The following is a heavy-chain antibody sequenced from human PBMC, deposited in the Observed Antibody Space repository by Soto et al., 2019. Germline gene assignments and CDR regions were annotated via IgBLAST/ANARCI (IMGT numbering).Heavy chain of an antibody. D-gene: IGHD6-19*01. J-gene: IGHJ6*02. Sequence: SVKVSCKASGCTFSSYAISCVRQAPGQVLEWMGGIIPIFGTANYAQKFQGRVTITADESTSTAYMELSSLRSEDTAVYYCAARIAVAGKPYYYYGMDVWGQGTTVTVSS. CDR1: GCTFSSYA. CDR3: AARIAVAGKPYYYYGMDV. V-gene: IGHV1-69*13. CDR2: IIPIFGTA.